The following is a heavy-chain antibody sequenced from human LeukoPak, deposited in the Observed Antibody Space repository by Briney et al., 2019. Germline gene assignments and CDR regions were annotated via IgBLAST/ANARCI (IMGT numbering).Heavy chain of an antibody. D-gene: IGHD5-12*01. Sequence: SETLSLTCTVSGGSISSYYWSWIRQPPGKRLEWIGYIYYSGSTNYNPSLKSRVTISGDTSKNQFSLKLSSVTAADTAVYYCASAKLGYSGYDSYAFDIWGQGTMVTVSS. CDR3: ASAKLGYSGYDSYAFDI. V-gene: IGHV4-59*01. J-gene: IGHJ3*02. CDR1: GGSISSYY. CDR2: IYYSGST.